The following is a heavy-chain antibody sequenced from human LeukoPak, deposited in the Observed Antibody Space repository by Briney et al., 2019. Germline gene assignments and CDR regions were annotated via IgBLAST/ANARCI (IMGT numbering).Heavy chain of an antibody. V-gene: IGHV3-23*01. CDR1: GFTFSTYA. J-gene: IGHJ4*02. Sequence: GGSLRLSCAASGFTFSTYAMSWVRQAPGKGLEWVSAINGIGGSSYYADSVKGRFTISRDDSKNTLYLQMNSLRAEDTAVYYCAKEGDDFWSGYSPYYFEYWGQGTLVTVSS. CDR3: AKEGDDFWSGYSPYYFEY. CDR2: INGIGGSS. D-gene: IGHD3-3*01.